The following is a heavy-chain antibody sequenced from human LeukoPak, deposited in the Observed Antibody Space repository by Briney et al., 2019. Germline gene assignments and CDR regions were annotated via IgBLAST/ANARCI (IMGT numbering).Heavy chain of an antibody. CDR1: GFTFSSYG. Sequence: GGSLGLSCAASGFTFSSYGMHWVRQAPGKGLEWVAFIRYDGSNKYYADSVKGRFTISRDNSKNTLYLQMNSLRAEDTAVYYCANAATIVVVPAALDYWGQGTLVTVSS. V-gene: IGHV3-30*02. CDR3: ANAATIVVVPAALDY. CDR2: IRYDGSNK. J-gene: IGHJ4*02. D-gene: IGHD2-2*01.